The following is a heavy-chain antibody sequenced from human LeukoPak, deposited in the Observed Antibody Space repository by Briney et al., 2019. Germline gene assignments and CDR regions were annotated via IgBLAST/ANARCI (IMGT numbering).Heavy chain of an antibody. D-gene: IGHD3-22*01. CDR3: AKATDYYDSSGYYPFDY. V-gene: IGHV3-23*01. Sequence: GGSLRLSCAASGFTFSSYAMSWVRQAPGKGLEWVSAISGSGGSTYYADSVKGRFTIPRDNSKNTLYLQMNSLRAEDTAVYYCAKATDYYDSSGYYPFDYWGQGTLVTVSS. CDR1: GFTFSSYA. J-gene: IGHJ4*02. CDR2: ISGSGGST.